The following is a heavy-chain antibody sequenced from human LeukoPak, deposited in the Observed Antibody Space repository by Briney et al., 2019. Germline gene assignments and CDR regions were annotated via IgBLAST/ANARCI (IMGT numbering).Heavy chain of an antibody. CDR3: ARDPTYYYDSSGSNHREYFDY. CDR2: FFLKGST. Sequence: SETLSLTCTVSGYSITSAYYWGWIRQPPGKGLEWIGSFFLKGSTYYNPSLKSRVTISVDTSKNQFSLTLSSVTAADTAVYYCARDPTYYYDSSGSNHREYFDYWGQGTLVTVSS. J-gene: IGHJ4*02. D-gene: IGHD3-22*01. CDR1: GYSITSAYY. V-gene: IGHV4-38-2*02.